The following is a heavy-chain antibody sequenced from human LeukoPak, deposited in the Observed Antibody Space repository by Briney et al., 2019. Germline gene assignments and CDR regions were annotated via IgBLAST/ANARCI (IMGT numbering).Heavy chain of an antibody. D-gene: IGHD3-22*01. CDR3: ARDLYYYDSSGYSRYFDL. CDR1: GFTFSSYE. V-gene: IGHV3-48*03. J-gene: IGHJ2*01. CDR2: ISSSGSTI. Sequence: GGSLRLSCAAPGFTFSSYEMNWVRQAPGKGLEWVSYISSSGSTIYYADSVKGRFTISRDNAKNSLYLQMNSLRAEDTAVYYCARDLYYYDSSGYSRYFDLWGRGTLVTVSS.